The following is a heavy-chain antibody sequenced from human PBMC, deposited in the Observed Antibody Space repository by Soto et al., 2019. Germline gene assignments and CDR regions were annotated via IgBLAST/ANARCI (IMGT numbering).Heavy chain of an antibody. D-gene: IGHD3-22*01. CDR3: AADRDFLYYYESSGKLSPQFDY. Sequence: QMQLVQSGPEVKKPGTSVKVSCKASGFTFTSSAMQWVRQARGQRLEWIGWIVVGSGNTNYAQKFQQEXTITRDMSTSXXYXEXDSLRSEDTAVYYCAADRDFLYYYESSGKLSPQFDYWGQGTLVTVSS. J-gene: IGHJ4*02. CDR2: IVVGSGNT. CDR1: GFTFTSSA. V-gene: IGHV1-58*02.